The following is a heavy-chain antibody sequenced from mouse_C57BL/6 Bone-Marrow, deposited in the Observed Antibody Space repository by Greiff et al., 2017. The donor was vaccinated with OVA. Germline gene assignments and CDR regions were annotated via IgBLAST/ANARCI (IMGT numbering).Heavy chain of an antibody. Sequence: EVQRVESGGGLVKPGGSLKLSCAASGFTFSSYAMSWVRQTPEKRLEWVATISDGGSYTYYPDNVKGRFTISRDNAKNNLYLQMSHLKSEDTAMYYCARDSRDGYYFYYYAMDYWGQGTSVTVSS. CDR2: ISDGGSYT. V-gene: IGHV5-4*01. J-gene: IGHJ4*01. CDR1: GFTFSSYA. CDR3: ARDSRDGYYFYYYAMDY. D-gene: IGHD2-3*01.